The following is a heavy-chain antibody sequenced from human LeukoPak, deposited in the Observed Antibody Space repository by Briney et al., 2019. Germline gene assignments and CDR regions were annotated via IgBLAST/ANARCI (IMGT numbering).Heavy chain of an antibody. V-gene: IGHV1-2*02. CDR3: ARAPGEYSYVDY. CDR1: GGTFSSYA. D-gene: IGHD5-18*01. J-gene: IGHJ4*02. Sequence: ASVKVSCKASGGTFSSYAISWVRQAPGQGLEWMGWINPNSGGTNSAQKFQGRVTMTRDTSISTAYMEVSSLTSDDMAVYYCARAPGEYSYVDYWGQGTLVTVSS. CDR2: INPNSGGT.